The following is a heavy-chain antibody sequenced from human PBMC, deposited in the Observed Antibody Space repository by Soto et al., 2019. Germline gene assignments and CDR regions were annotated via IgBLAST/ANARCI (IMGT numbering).Heavy chain of an antibody. V-gene: IGHV1-3*01. Sequence: ASAKVSCTTSGYTFTSYGINWVRQAPGRGLGWMGWINRGNGNTKYSQQFQGRVIIDRDTSASTAYMELSSLRSEDTAVYYCARGGYFDSSNYLAYWGLGTLVPVSS. CDR1: GYTFTSYG. CDR2: INRGNGNT. J-gene: IGHJ4*02. CDR3: ARGGYFDSSNYLAY. D-gene: IGHD3-22*01.